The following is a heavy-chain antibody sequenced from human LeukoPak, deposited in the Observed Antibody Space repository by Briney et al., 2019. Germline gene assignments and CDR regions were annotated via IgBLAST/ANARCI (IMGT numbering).Heavy chain of an antibody. J-gene: IGHJ5*01. V-gene: IGHV3-11*04. CDR3: ARALVAPYSIPPNNWFAP. D-gene: IGHD4-11*01. CDR2: ISSSGSTI. CDR1: GFTFSDYY. Sequence: GGSLRLSCAASGFTFSDYYMSWLRQAPGKGLEWVSYISSSGSTIYYADSVKGRFTISRDNAKNSLYLQMHTLRAEDTAVYYCARALVAPYSIPPNNWFAPGGQGTLVTVSS.